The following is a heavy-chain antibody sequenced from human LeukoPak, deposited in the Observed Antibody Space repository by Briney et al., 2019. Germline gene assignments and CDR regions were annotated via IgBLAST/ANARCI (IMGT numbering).Heavy chain of an antibody. CDR1: GFTFSSYG. J-gene: IGHJ4*02. Sequence: PGGSLRLSCAASGFTFSSYGMNWVRQAPGKGLEWVATISGSGGTTCYADSVKGRFTISRDSSKNTLYLQMNSLRVEDTAVYYCAKARSGYDYQVDYWGQGTLVTVSS. D-gene: IGHD3-22*01. V-gene: IGHV3-23*01. CDR2: ISGSGGTT. CDR3: AKARSGYDYQVDY.